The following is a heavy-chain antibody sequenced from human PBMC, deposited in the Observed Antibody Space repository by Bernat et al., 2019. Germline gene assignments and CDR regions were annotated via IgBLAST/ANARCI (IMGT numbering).Heavy chain of an antibody. V-gene: IGHV4-59*08. Sequence: QLQLQESGPGLVKPSETLSLTCTVSGPSISNYYWGWVRQPPGKELEWIGYVSYTGSTHYTPHLKSRATVSLDTSDNQFSLNLSSVTAADTAVYYCARMFPPLTDYYFDSWGQGTLVTVSS. J-gene: IGHJ4*02. D-gene: IGHD3-10*02. CDR2: VSYTGST. CDR1: GPSISNYY. CDR3: ARMFPPLTDYYFDS.